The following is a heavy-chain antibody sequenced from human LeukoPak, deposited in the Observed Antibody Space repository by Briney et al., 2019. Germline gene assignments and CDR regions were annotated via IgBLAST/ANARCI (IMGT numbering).Heavy chain of an antibody. CDR1: GFTFSSYS. J-gene: IGHJ4*02. CDR2: ISSSSSYI. Sequence: GGSLRLSCAASGFTFSSYSMNWVPQAPGKGLEWVSSISSSSSYIYYADSVKGRFTISRDNAKNSLYLQMNSLRAEDTAVYYCARGRRLYYFDYWGQGTLVTVSS. D-gene: IGHD1-1*01. V-gene: IGHV3-21*01. CDR3: ARGRRLYYFDY.